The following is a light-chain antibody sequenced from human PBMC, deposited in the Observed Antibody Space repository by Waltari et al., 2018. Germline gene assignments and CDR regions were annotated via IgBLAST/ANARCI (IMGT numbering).Light chain of an antibody. J-gene: IGLJ3*02. Sequence: QSALTQPASVSGSPGQSITISCTGTSGDVGRYNLVSWYQQHPGKAPKLMIYEVSKRPSGVSNRFSGSKSGNTASLTISGLQAEDEADYYCCSYAGSSTWVFGGGTKLTVL. V-gene: IGLV2-23*02. CDR3: CSYAGSSTWV. CDR2: EVS. CDR1: SGDVGRYNL.